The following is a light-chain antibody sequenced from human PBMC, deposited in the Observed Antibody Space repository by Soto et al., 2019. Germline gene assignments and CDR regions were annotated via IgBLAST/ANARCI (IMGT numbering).Light chain of an antibody. J-gene: IGLJ3*02. Sequence: QSALTQPASVSGSPGQSITISCTGTSSDVGDYNYVSWYQQHPGKPPKLMIYDVSHRPSGVSSRFSGSKSGNTASLTISGLQAEDEADYYCASYTDSTIVMFGGGTKLTVL. CDR3: ASYTDSTIVM. V-gene: IGLV2-14*01. CDR1: SSDVGDYNY. CDR2: DVS.